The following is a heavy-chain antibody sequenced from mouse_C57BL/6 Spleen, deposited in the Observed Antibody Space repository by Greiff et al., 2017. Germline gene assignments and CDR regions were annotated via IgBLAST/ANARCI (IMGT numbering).Heavy chain of an antibody. CDR2: IDPSIGKP. CDR1: GYTFTSYW. D-gene: IGHD2-3*01. Sequence: QVQLQQPGAELVGPGSSVKLSCKASGYTFTSYWMHWVKQSPIQGLEWIGNIDPSIGKPHSNKKFKDKATLTVDKTSSTAYMQVSSRTSEDSAVYYCGRRLDGYYYAMDYWGQGTSVTVSS. CDR3: GRRLDGYYYAMDY. J-gene: IGHJ4*01. V-gene: IGHV1-52*01.